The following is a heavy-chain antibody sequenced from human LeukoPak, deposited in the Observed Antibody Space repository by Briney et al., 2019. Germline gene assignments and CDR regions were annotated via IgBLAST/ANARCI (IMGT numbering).Heavy chain of an antibody. CDR3: ARGSGGPRYFDWLLSY. CDR1: GGTFSSYA. D-gene: IGHD3-9*01. CDR2: IIPIFSTA. Sequence: SVKVSCKASGGTFSSYAISWVRQAPGQGLEWTGGIIPIFSTANYAQKFQGRVTITADESTSTAYMELSSLRSEDTAVYYCARGSGGPRYFDWLLSYWGQGTLVTVSS. V-gene: IGHV1-69*13. J-gene: IGHJ4*02.